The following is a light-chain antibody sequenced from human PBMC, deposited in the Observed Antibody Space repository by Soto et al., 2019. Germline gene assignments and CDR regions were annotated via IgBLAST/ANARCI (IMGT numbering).Light chain of an antibody. J-gene: IGLJ2*01. CDR2: EVI. CDR1: SSDVGGYNY. Sequence: QSALTHPASVSGSPGQSITISCTGTSSDVGGYNYVSWYQQHPGKAPKLMIYEVINRPSGVSYRFSGSKSGNTASLTISGLQAEDEADYYCSSYTSSSTLVFGGGTKLTVL. V-gene: IGLV2-14*01. CDR3: SSYTSSSTLV.